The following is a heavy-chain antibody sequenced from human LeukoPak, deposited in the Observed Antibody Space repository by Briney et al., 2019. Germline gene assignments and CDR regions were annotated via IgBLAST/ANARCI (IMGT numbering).Heavy chain of an antibody. CDR3: ARAPGPYDSSGYYQPEVDY. V-gene: IGHV1-18*01. Sequence: ASVKVSCKASGYTFTSYGISWVRQAPGQGLEWMGWISAYNGNTNYAQKLQGRVTMTTDTSTSTAYMELRSLRSDDTAVYYCARAPGPYDSSGYYQPEVDYWGQGTLVTVSS. CDR2: ISAYNGNT. J-gene: IGHJ4*02. CDR1: GYTFTSYG. D-gene: IGHD3-22*01.